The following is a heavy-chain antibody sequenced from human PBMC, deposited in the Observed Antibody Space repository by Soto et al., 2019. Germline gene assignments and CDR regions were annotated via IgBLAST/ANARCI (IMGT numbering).Heavy chain of an antibody. V-gene: IGHV4-59*08. D-gene: IGHD7-27*01. CDR2: IYYRGNT. CDR3: ARHSKKTGDFDYYYGMDV. CDR1: GGSMSPYY. J-gene: IGHJ6*02. Sequence: SETLSLTFSVFGGSMSPYYWSWIRQSPGKGLEWIANIYYRGNTNYNPSLESRVTISIDTSKNQFSLKLNSLTAADTAVYYCARHSKKTGDFDYYYGMDVWGQGTTVTVS.